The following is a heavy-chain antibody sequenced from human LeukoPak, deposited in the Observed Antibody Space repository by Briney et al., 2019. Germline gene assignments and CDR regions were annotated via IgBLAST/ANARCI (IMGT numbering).Heavy chain of an antibody. Sequence: PGGSLRLSCAASGFTFSSFAMSGVRQAPGKGLEWVSAIRGSGGSTYYADSVKGRFTISRDNSKNTLYLQMNSLRDEHTAVYYCAKDSQPGVVVPAAIYYWGQGPRVSVSS. J-gene: IGHJ4*02. D-gene: IGHD2-2*01. V-gene: IGHV3-23*01. CDR2: IRGSGGST. CDR3: AKDSQPGVVVPAAIYY. CDR1: GFTFSSFA.